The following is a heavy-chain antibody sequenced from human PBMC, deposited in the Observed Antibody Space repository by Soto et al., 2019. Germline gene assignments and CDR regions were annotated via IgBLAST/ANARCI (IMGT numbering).Heavy chain of an antibody. CDR1: GYSFTSYC. V-gene: IGHV5-51*01. D-gene: IGHD3-10*01. CDR3: SRDRCSGLPSAGSSDY. Sequence: PGESLKISCKVSGYSFTSYCIGWVRQMPGKGLKWMGIIYPDDSTTIYSPSFQGQVPISADKSINTAYLQWNSLKASDIAMYYCSRDRCSGLPSAGSSDYWGQGTLVTV. CDR2: IYPDDSTT. J-gene: IGHJ4*02.